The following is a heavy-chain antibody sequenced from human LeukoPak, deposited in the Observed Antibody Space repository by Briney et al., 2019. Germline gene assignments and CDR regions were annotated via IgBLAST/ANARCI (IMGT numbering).Heavy chain of an antibody. J-gene: IGHJ6*03. CDR2: IYHSGST. CDR3: ARVPGMGVMGYYYYYYMDV. V-gene: IGHV4-38-2*01. Sequence: SETLSLTCAVSGYSISGGYYWGWIRQPPGKGLEWIGSIYHSGSTYYNPSLKSRVTISVDTSKNQFSLKLSSVTAADTAVYYCARVPGMGVMGYYYYYYMDVWGKGTTVTVSS. D-gene: IGHD3-16*01. CDR1: GYSISGGYY.